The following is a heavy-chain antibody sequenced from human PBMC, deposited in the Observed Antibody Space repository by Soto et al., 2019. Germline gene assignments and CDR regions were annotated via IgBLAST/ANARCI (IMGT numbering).Heavy chain of an antibody. CDR1: GFTFSSYA. J-gene: IGHJ4*02. CDR3: ARYPVGQWLEISSFDY. V-gene: IGHV3-30-3*01. CDR2: ISYDGSNK. D-gene: IGHD6-19*01. Sequence: VQLVESGGGVVQPGRSLRLSCAASGFTFSSYAMHWVRQAPGKGLAWVAVISYDGSNKYYADSVKGRFTISRDNSKNTLYLQMNSLRAEDTAVYYCARYPVGQWLEISSFDYWGQGTLVTVSS.